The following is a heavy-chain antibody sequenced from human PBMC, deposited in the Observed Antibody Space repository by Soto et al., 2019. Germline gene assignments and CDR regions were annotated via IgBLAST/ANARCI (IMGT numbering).Heavy chain of an antibody. CDR2: IYYSGST. J-gene: IGHJ4*02. Sequence: QLQLQESGPGLVKPSETLSLTCTVSGGSISSSSYYWGWIRQPPGKGLEWIGSIYYSGSTYYNPSLKSRVTISVDTSKNQFSLRLSSVTAADTAVYYCARHRLPYGSGSYYSRFDYWGQGTLVTVSS. D-gene: IGHD3-10*01. V-gene: IGHV4-39*01. CDR3: ARHRLPYGSGSYYSRFDY. CDR1: GGSISSSSYY.